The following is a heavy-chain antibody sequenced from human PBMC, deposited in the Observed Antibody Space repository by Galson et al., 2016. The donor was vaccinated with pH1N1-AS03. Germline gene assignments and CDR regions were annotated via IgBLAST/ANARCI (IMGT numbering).Heavy chain of an antibody. V-gene: IGHV1-46*01. J-gene: IGHJ6*02. CDR2: INPSDGNT. Sequence: SVKVSCKASGYTFTSYYIHWVRQAPGQGREWMGIINPSDGNTNYTQRFQGRVTMTRDTSTTTVYMELCSLRSDDTAVYYRARVYAGLTGYYYAMDVWGQGTTVTVSS. CDR3: ARVYAGLTGYYYAMDV. D-gene: IGHD4/OR15-4a*01. CDR1: GYTFTSYY.